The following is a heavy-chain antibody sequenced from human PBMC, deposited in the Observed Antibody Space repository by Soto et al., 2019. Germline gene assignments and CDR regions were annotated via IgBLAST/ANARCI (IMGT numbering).Heavy chain of an antibody. Sequence: PGGSLRLSCEASGCTFSSYGMSWVRQAPGKGLEWVSGISGGGGTTYYADPEKGRFTISRDNSKNTLYLQVNSLRAEDTAVYYCSKDQAAGATFSRYFQDWGQGTLVTVSSGKGAGASDTAMYYCARQQALPAGNAFDIWGQGTMVTVSS. CDR2: ISGGGGTT. J-gene: IGHJ3*02. CDR1: GCTFSSYG. D-gene: IGHD6-13*01. CDR3: SKDQAAGATFSRYFQDWGQGTLVTVSSGKGAGASDTAMYYCARQQALPAGNAFDI. V-gene: IGHV3-23*01.